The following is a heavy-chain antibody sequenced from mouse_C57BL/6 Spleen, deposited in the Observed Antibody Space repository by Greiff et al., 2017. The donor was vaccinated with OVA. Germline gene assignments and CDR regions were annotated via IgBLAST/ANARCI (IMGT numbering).Heavy chain of an antibody. D-gene: IGHD2-1*01. CDR3: ARNWEYGNYGAWFAY. CDR1: GFSLTSYG. V-gene: IGHV2-2*01. J-gene: IGHJ3*01. Sequence: VMLVESGPGLVQPSQSLSITCTVSGFSLTSYGVHWVRQSPGKGLEWLGVIWSGGSTDYNAAFISRLSISKDNSKSQVFFKMNSLQADDTAIYYCARNWEYGNYGAWFAYWGQGTLVTVSA. CDR2: IWSGGST.